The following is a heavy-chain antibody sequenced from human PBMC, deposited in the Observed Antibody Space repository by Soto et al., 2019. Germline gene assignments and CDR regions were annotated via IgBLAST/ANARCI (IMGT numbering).Heavy chain of an antibody. CDR3: AREMGSPPTRGLDY. CDR2: IGTSSSNI. Sequence: PGGSLRLSCAASGFTFSSHNMNWVRQAPGKGLEWVSYIGTSSSNIYYADSVRGRFTISRHNAQNSLYLQMNSLRAEDTAVYYCAREMGSPPTRGLDYWGQGTLVTVSS. V-gene: IGHV3-48*01. J-gene: IGHJ4*02. D-gene: IGHD2-8*01. CDR1: GFTFSSHN.